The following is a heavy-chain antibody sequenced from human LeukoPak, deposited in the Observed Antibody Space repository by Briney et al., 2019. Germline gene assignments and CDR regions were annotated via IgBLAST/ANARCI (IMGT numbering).Heavy chain of an antibody. CDR3: ARGLRFLEWLLSV. J-gene: IGHJ4*02. D-gene: IGHD3-3*01. V-gene: IGHV1-2*06. CDR1: GYTFTGYY. CDR2: INPNSGST. Sequence: ASVKVSCKASGYTFTGYYMHWVRQAPGQGLEWMGRINPNSGSTNYAQKFQGRVTMTRDTSISTAYMELSRLRSDDTAVYYCARGLRFLEWLLSVWGQGTLVTVSS.